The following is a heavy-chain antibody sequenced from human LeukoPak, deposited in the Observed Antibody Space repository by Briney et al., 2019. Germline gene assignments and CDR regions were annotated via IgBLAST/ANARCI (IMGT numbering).Heavy chain of an antibody. J-gene: IGHJ4*02. CDR2: IRSKTYGETT. CDR1: GFNFDDYA. V-gene: IGHV3-49*04. D-gene: IGHD3-16*01. CDR3: SGRSDYDYFDY. Sequence: GGSLRLSCTTSGFNFDDYAMGWVRQAPGKGLQWIGFIRSKTYGETTEYGASVKGRFTISRDDSKRIAYLQMNRLKTEDTAVYFCSGRSDYDYFDYWGQGTLVAVSS.